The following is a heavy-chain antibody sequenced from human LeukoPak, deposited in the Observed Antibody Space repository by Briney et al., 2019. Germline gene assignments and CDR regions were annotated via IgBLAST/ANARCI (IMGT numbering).Heavy chain of an antibody. CDR2: ISWNSGSI. V-gene: IGHV3-9*01. J-gene: IGHJ4*02. Sequence: GRSLRLSCAASGFTFDDYAMHWVRQAPGKGLEWVSGISWNSGSIGYADSVKGRFTISRDNAKNPLYLQMNSLRAEDTALYYCAKDNSGHWGQGTLVTVSS. D-gene: IGHD1-1*01. CDR3: AKDNSGH. CDR1: GFTFDDYA.